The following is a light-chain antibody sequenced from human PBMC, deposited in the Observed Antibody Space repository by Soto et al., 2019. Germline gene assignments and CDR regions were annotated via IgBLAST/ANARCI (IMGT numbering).Light chain of an antibody. J-gene: IGKJ1*01. CDR1: QSVLSSSNNRNY. CDR3: QQYYTASRA. CDR2: WAS. Sequence: DIVMTQSPDSLAVSLGERATINCKSSQSVLSSSNNRNYLACYQQKPGQPPTLLISWASTRESGVPDRFTGSGSETDFPLSICSLQAEDVAVYHCQQYYTASRAFGQGTKVEIK. V-gene: IGKV4-1*01.